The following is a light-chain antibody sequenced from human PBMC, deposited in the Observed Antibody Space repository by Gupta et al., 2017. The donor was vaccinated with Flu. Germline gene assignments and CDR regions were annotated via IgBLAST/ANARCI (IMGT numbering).Light chain of an antibody. CDR1: QSVRSSY. J-gene: IGKJ1*01. CDR2: GAS. V-gene: IGKV3-20*01. CDR3: QHEGSSPGT. Sequence: GILFLSPGERATLSCRASQSVRSSYLAWYQQKPGQAPRLLIYGASSRATGVPDRFSGSGSGTDFTLTISGLEPEDFAVYCCQHEGSSPGTFGQGTTVEIK.